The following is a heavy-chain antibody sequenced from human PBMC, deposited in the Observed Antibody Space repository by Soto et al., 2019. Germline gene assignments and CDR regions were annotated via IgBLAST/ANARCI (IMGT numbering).Heavy chain of an antibody. CDR1: GFKFSNDW. J-gene: IGHJ4*02. CDR2: IKTKFDGGAT. CDR3: MTHADLNGRGQ. D-gene: IGHD2-8*01. V-gene: IGHV3-15*05. Sequence: EVQLVESGGGLATPGGSLTLSCAASGFKFSNDWMNWVRQAPGKGLEWVARIKTKFDGGATDYAAPVEGRFFISRDDSQNMLFLKMNNLKTEDTAIYYCMTHADLNGRGQWGEGTLVTVAP.